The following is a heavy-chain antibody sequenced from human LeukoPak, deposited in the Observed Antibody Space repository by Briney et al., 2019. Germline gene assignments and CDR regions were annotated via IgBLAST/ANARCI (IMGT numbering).Heavy chain of an antibody. CDR2: VYPDGTT. CDR3: ARDYPSFDY. J-gene: IGHJ4*02. V-gene: IGHV3-53*01. CDR1: GFTVSSNY. Sequence: PGGSLRLSCAASGFTVSSNYMSWVRQAPGKGLEWVSVVYPDGTTSFADSVKGRFTISRDNSKNTLYLQMNSLRAEDTAMYYCARDYPSFDYWGQGTLVTVSS.